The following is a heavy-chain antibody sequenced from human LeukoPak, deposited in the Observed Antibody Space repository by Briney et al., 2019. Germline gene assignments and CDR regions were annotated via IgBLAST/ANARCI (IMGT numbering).Heavy chain of an antibody. V-gene: IGHV1-2*06. CDR3: ARGPIVLMVYAIPHFES. D-gene: IGHD2-8*01. Sequence: GASVKVSCKASGYTFTGYYMHWVRQAPGQGLEWMGRINPNSGGTNYAQKFQGRVTMTRDTSISTAYMELSRLRSDDTAVYYCARGPIVLMVYAIPHFESWGQGTLVTVSS. J-gene: IGHJ4*02. CDR1: GYTFTGYY. CDR2: INPNSGGT.